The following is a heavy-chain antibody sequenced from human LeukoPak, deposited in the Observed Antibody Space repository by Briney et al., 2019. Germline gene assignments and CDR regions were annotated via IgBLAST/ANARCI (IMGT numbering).Heavy chain of an antibody. V-gene: IGHV3-49*03. Sequence: GGSLRLSCTASGFPFGDYAMTWFRQAPGKGLEWVGFIRSKAYGGTREYAASVKGRFIISRDNAKNSLYLQMNSLRAEDTAVYYCARGHYGMDVWGQGTTVTVSS. CDR3: ARGHYGMDV. CDR1: GFPFGDYA. J-gene: IGHJ6*02. CDR2: IRSKAYGGTR.